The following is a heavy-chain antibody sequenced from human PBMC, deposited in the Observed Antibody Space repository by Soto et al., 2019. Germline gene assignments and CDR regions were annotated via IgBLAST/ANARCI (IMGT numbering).Heavy chain of an antibody. J-gene: IGHJ6*02. D-gene: IGHD5-12*01. Sequence: GGSLRLSCAASGFTFSSYAMSWVRQAPGKGLEWVSAISGSGGSTYYADSVKGRFTISRDNSKNTLYLQMNSLRAEDTAVYYCAKASGCLRLPGPYYGMDVWGQGTTVTVSS. CDR2: ISGSGGST. CDR1: GFTFSSYA. V-gene: IGHV3-23*01. CDR3: AKASGCLRLPGPYYGMDV.